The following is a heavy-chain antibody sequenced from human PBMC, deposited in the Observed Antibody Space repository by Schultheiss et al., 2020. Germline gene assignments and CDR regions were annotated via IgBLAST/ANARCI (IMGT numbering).Heavy chain of an antibody. D-gene: IGHD1-1*01. V-gene: IGHV4-59*08. CDR2: IYYSGST. CDR3: ARVDWNPDY. J-gene: IGHJ4*02. CDR1: GGSISSYY. Sequence: SETLSLTCTVSGGSISSYYWSWIRQPPGKGLEWIGYIYYSGSTNYNPSLKSRVTISVDTSKNQFSLKLNAVTAADTAVYYCARVDWNPDYWGQGTLVTV.